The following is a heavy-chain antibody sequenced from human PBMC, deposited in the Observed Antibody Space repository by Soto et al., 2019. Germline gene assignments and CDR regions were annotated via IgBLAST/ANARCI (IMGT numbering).Heavy chain of an antibody. CDR3: ARQYSTSSKFDY. Sequence: SETLSLTCTVSGGSISSGGYYWSWIRQHPGKGLEWIGYIYYSGSTNYNPSLKSRVTMSVDTSKNQFSLKLSSVTAADTAVYFCARQYSTSSKFDYWGQGTLVTVSS. CDR1: GGSISSGGYY. J-gene: IGHJ4*02. D-gene: IGHD6-6*01. CDR2: IYYSGST. V-gene: IGHV4-61*08.